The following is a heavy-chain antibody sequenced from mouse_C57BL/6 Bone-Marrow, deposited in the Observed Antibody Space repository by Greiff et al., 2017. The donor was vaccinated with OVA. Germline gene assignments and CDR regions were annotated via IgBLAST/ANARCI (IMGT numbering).Heavy chain of an antibody. J-gene: IGHJ1*03. D-gene: IGHD1-1*01. Sequence: QVQLQQSGAELAKPGASVKLSCKASGYTFTSYWMHWVKQRPGQGLEWIGYINPSSGYTKYNQKFKDKATLTADKSSSTAYMQLSSLTYEDSAVYYCARRGHFLITTVVVHWYFDVWGTGTTVTVSS. CDR1: GYTFTSYW. CDR3: ARRGHFLITTVVVHWYFDV. V-gene: IGHV1-7*01. CDR2: INPSSGYT.